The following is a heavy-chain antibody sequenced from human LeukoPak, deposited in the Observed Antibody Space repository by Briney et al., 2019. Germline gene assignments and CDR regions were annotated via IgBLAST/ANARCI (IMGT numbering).Heavy chain of an antibody. Sequence: ASVKVSCKASGYTFTGYYMHWVRQAPGQGLEWMGWINPNSGGTNYAQKFQGRVTMTRDTSISTAYMELSRLRSDDTAVYYCAGWLNYYDSSGYRYYFDYWGQGTLVTVSS. CDR3: AGWLNYYDSSGYRYYFDY. V-gene: IGHV1-2*02. D-gene: IGHD3-22*01. CDR2: INPNSGGT. CDR1: GYTFTGYY. J-gene: IGHJ4*02.